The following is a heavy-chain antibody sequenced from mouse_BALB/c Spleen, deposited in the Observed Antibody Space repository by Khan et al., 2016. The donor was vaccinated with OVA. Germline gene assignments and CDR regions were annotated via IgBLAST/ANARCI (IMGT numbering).Heavy chain of an antibody. D-gene: IGHD1-1*01. CDR1: GFSLTNYG. J-gene: IGHJ4*01. CDR3: ARQPYDHYYIMDS. V-gene: IGHV2-6-1*01. Sequence: QVQLKESGPGLVAPSQSLSITCTISGFSLTNYGVHWVRQPPGKGLEWLVVIWSDGSTAYNSALNSRLSINKDNSKSQVFLKMNSLQTDYTAMYYCARQPYDHYYIMDSRGQGISVNV. CDR2: IWSDGST.